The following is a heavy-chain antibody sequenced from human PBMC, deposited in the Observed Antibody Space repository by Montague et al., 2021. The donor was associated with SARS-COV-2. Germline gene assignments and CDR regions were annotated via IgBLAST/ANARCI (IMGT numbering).Heavy chain of an antibody. V-gene: IGHV3-23*01. D-gene: IGHD3-22*01. CDR2: ISGSGFTT. CDR1: GFTFNSYA. Sequence: SLRLSCAASGFTFNSYAMPWVRQAPGKGLEWVSAISGSGFTTSYADSVKGRFTVSRDSSKNTVYLQMNSLRGEDTAAYFCARDWPNHDDVSGYVLKVEAFDIWGRGTMVTVSS. J-gene: IGHJ3*02. CDR3: ARDWPNHDDVSGYVLKVEAFDI.